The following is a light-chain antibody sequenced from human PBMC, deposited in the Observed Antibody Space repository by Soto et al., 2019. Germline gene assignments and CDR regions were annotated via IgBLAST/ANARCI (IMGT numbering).Light chain of an antibody. CDR1: SSNVGKNF. Sequence: QSVLTQPPSVSAAPGQKVSISCSGSSSNVGKNFVSWYQHVPGKAPKLLIYDNQKRPSGIPERFSASKSGTLATLDITGLQTGDEADYYCGTWDSSLTIGVIFGGGTKLTVL. J-gene: IGLJ2*01. CDR3: GTWDSSLTIGVI. V-gene: IGLV1-51*01. CDR2: DNQ.